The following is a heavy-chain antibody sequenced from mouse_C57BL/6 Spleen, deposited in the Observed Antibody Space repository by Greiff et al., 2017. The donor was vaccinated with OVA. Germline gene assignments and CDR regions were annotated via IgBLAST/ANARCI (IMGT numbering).Heavy chain of an antibody. CDR2: ISRGSSTI. Sequence: EVMLVESGGGLVKPGGSLKLSCAASGFTFSDYGMHWVRQAPEKGLEWVAYISRGSSTIYYADTVKGRVTISRDNAENTLFLQMTSLRSEDKAMYYCANPEDYWGQGTTLTVSS. CDR1: GFTFSDYG. CDR3: ANPEDY. J-gene: IGHJ2*01. V-gene: IGHV5-17*01.